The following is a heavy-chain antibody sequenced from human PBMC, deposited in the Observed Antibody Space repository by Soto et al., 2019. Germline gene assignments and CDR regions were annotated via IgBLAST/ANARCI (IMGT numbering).Heavy chain of an antibody. CDR3: ARGAYKDYSHLLDP. J-gene: IGHJ5*02. D-gene: IGHD2-15*01. Sequence: QGQLVQSGAEVRKPGASVRVSCKATGYSFTRHDINWLRQAAGQGLEWMGWMNPNSGNAVYAQKFQGRVTMTRNTSITTAYIEVTSLKSDYTAVYFCARGAYKDYSHLLDPWGEGTLVTVSS. CDR1: GYSFTRHD. V-gene: IGHV1-8*01. CDR2: MNPNSGNA.